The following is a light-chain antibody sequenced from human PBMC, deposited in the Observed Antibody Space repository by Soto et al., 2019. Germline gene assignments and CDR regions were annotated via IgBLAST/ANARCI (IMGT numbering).Light chain of an antibody. CDR1: QNIGSW. V-gene: IGKV1-5*01. CDR2: GAS. Sequence: DIQMTQSPSTLSASVGDRVTINCRASQNIGSWLAWYQQKPGKAPNLLIYGASSLQSGVPSRFSGSGFGTEFTLTISSLQPDDFASYYCQQYDSYPYTFGQGTKLEIK. J-gene: IGKJ2*01. CDR3: QQYDSYPYT.